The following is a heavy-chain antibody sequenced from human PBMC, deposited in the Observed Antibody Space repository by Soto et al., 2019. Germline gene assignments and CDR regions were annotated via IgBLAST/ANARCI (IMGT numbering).Heavy chain of an antibody. J-gene: IGHJ5*02. D-gene: IGHD2-15*01. V-gene: IGHV4-59*01. CDR3: ARKVVVAATVWFDP. CDR2: IYYSGST. CDR1: GGSISSYY. Sequence: PSETLSLTCTVSGGSISSYYWSWIRQPPGKGLEWIGYIYYSGSTNYNPSLKSRVTISVDTSKNHFSLKLSSVTAADTAVYYCARKVVVAATVWFDPWGPGTLVT.